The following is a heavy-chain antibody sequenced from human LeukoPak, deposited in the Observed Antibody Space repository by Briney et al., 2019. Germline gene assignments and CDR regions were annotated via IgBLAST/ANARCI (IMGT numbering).Heavy chain of an antibody. CDR3: ARGLDWGY. J-gene: IGHJ4*02. CDR1: GFTFSSYS. Sequence: GGSPRLSCAASGFTFSSYSMNWVRQAPGKGLEWVSSISSSSNYIDYADSVKGRFTISRDNAKNSLYLQMHSLRAEDTAVYYCARGLDWGYWGQGTLVTVSS. V-gene: IGHV3-21*01. CDR2: ISSSSNYI. D-gene: IGHD3-16*01.